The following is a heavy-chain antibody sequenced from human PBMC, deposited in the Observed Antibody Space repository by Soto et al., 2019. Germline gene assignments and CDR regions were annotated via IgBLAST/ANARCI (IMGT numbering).Heavy chain of an antibody. CDR1: GGSISSGGYY. V-gene: IGHV4-31*03. CDR2: IYYSGST. Sequence: PSETLSLTCTVPGGSISSGGYYWSWIRQHPGKGLEWIGYIYYSGSTYYNPSLKSRVTISVDTSKNQFSLKLSSVTAADTAVYYCATNWNYRWDFDSWGQGTLVTVSS. J-gene: IGHJ4*02. D-gene: IGHD1-7*01. CDR3: ATNWNYRWDFDS.